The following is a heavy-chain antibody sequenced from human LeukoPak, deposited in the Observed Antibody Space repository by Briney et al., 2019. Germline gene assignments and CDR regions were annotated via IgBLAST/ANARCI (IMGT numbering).Heavy chain of an antibody. CDR1: GFTFSSYA. V-gene: IGHV3-23*01. CDR2: ISGSGDST. D-gene: IGHD4-17*01. CDR3: AKEALLSYGDYTYIEY. J-gene: IGHJ4*02. Sequence: GGSLRLSCAASGFTFSSYAMSWVRQAPGKGLEWVSTISGSGDSTYYADSVKGRFTISRDNSKNTLYLQMSTLRADEDTAVYYCAKEALLSYGDYTYIEYWGQGTLVTVSS.